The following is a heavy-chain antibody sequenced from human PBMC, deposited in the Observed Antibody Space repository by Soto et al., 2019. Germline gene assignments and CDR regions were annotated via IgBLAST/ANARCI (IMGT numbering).Heavy chain of an antibody. V-gene: IGHV3-15*07. CDR2: IKTKAEGEAT. CDR1: GFTFGDFF. CDR3: TTSHP. Sequence: EVQLVESGGGLVKPGGSLRLSCAASGFTFGDFFMNWVRQAPGKGLEWVGRIKTKAEGEATEYAAPVKGRFTISRDDSRNMLFLQMTSLKTEDTAVYYCTTSHPWGQGPLVTVSS. J-gene: IGHJ5*02.